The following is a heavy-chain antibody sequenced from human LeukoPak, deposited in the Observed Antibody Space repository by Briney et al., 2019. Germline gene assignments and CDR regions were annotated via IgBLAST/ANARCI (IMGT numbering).Heavy chain of an antibody. CDR3: VRSPQLDP. Sequence: SETLSLTCTVSGGPISTYYWSWVRQPPGKGLEWIGYIQNSVTSYTDNPSLQSRVTISVDTSKNQFSLRVTSVTAADTAVYYCVRSPQLDPWGQGTLVTVSS. CDR1: GGPISTYY. V-gene: IGHV4-59*01. J-gene: IGHJ5*02. CDR2: IQNSVTSY.